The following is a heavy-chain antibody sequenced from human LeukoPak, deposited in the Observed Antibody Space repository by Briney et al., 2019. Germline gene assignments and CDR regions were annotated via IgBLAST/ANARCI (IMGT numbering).Heavy chain of an antibody. V-gene: IGHV4-38-2*02. CDR1: GYSLSSGYY. D-gene: IGHD3-10*01. J-gene: IGHJ3*02. Sequence: SETLPLTCTVSGYSLSSGYYWGWIRQPPGKGLEWIGIIYQSGSTYYNPSLKSRVTISVDTSKNQFSLKLSSVTAADTALYYCARTYYYGSGSYYEHRDAFDIWGQGTMVTVSS. CDR2: IYQSGST. CDR3: ARTYYYGSGSYYEHRDAFDI.